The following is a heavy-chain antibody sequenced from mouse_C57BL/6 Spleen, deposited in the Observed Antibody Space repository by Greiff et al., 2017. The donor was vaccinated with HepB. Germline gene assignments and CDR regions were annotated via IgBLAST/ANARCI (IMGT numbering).Heavy chain of an antibody. V-gene: IGHV1-26*01. CDR3: ARSRGYDDYFDY. D-gene: IGHD2-2*01. Sequence: VQLQQSGPELVKPGASVKISCKASGYTFTDYYMNWVKQSHGKSLEWIGDINPNNGGTSYNQKFKGKATLTVDKSSSTAYMELRSLTSEDSAVYYCARSRGYDDYFDYWGQGTTLTVSS. CDR1: GYTFTDYY. J-gene: IGHJ2*01. CDR2: INPNNGGT.